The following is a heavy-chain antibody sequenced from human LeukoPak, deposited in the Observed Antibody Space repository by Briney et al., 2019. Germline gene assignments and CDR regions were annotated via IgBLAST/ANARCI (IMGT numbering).Heavy chain of an antibody. J-gene: IGHJ4*02. CDR3: ARDPYYYDSSGYADFDY. Sequence: GGSLRLSCAASGFTFSSYWMSWVRQAPGKGLEWVANIKQDGSEKYYVDSVKGRFTISRDNAKNSLYLQMNSLRAEDTAVYYCARDPYYYDSSGYADFDYWGQGTLVTVSS. CDR1: GFTFSSYW. V-gene: IGHV3-7*01. D-gene: IGHD3-22*01. CDR2: IKQDGSEK.